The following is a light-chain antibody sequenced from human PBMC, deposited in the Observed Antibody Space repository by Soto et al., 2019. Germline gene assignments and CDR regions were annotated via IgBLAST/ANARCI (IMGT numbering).Light chain of an antibody. Sequence: DIQLTQSPSTLSAAVGDSVTITCRASQNIRNLLAWYQQKPGKAPKPLIYGASTLKTGVPSRFSGSGSGSEFNFTITGLQPDDFATYFCQQYNTYATFGQGTRLENK. J-gene: IGKJ5*01. CDR1: QNIRNL. CDR3: QQYNTYAT. V-gene: IGKV1-5*01. CDR2: GAS.